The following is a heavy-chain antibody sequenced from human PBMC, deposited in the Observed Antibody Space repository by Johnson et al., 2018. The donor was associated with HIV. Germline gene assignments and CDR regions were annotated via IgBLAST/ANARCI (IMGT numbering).Heavy chain of an antibody. D-gene: IGHD6-19*01. Sequence: QVQLVESGGGVVQPGGSLRLSCAASGFTFSAYGMHWVRQAPGKGLEWVAFIRYDGSNKYYADSVKGRFTISRDNSKNTLYLQMNSLRAEDTAVYYCARERSGWYGDAFDIWGQGTMLTVSS. CDR1: GFTFSAYG. V-gene: IGHV3-30*02. CDR2: IRYDGSNK. J-gene: IGHJ3*02. CDR3: ARERSGWYGDAFDI.